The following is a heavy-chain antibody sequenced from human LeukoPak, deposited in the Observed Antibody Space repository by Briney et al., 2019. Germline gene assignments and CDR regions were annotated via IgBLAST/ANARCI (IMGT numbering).Heavy chain of an antibody. CDR2: IYSGDNT. CDR1: GFTLSNNY. CDR3: AGRRVLDASFDY. J-gene: IGHJ4*02. D-gene: IGHD3-16*01. V-gene: IGHV3-66*02. Sequence: PGGSLRLSCTASGFTLSNNYMIWVRQAPGKGLEWVSFIYSGDNTYYVESVKGRFTISRDNSKNTLFLQMNRLRAEDTAVYYCAGRRVLDASFDYWGQGTLVTVSS.